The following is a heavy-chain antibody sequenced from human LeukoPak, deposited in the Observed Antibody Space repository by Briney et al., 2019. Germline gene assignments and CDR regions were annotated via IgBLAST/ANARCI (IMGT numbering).Heavy chain of an antibody. V-gene: IGHV4-38-2*01. Sequence: SETLSLTCAVSGYSINNAHYWAWIRQPPGKGLEWIGNISQSAIASYNPSLKSRVTISLDTSNNHFSLDLRSVTAADTAVYFCARASVEHSIVAGDYFDYWGQGTLATVSS. J-gene: IGHJ4*02. CDR2: ISQSAIA. CDR1: GYSINNAHY. D-gene: IGHD1/OR15-1a*01. CDR3: ARASVEHSIVAGDYFDY.